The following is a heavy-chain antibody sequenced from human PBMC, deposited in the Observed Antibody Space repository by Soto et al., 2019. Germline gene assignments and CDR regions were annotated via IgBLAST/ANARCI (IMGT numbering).Heavy chain of an antibody. D-gene: IGHD2-2*01. V-gene: IGHV3-23*01. J-gene: IGHJ4*02. Sequence: PGGSLRLSCAASGFTFSSYAMSWVRQAPGKGLEWVSAISGSGGSTYYADSVKGRFTISRDNSKNTLYLQMNSLRAEDTAVYYCAEGPLVVPAAIDDWGQGTLVTVSS. CDR2: ISGSGGST. CDR1: GFTFSSYA. CDR3: AEGPLVVPAAIDD.